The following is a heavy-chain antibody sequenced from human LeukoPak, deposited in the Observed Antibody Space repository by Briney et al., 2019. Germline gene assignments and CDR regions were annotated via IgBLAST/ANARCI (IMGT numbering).Heavy chain of an antibody. Sequence: GGSLILSCAASGFTFSGYAMNWVRQAPGKELEWVSHIYSSDTTYADSVKGRFTISRDNAKNSLYLQMNSLRDEDTAVYYCARDLHYAFDIWGQGTMVTASS. CDR3: ARDLHYAFDI. J-gene: IGHJ3*02. CDR1: GFTFSGYA. CDR2: IYSSDTT. D-gene: IGHD3-10*01. V-gene: IGHV3-48*02.